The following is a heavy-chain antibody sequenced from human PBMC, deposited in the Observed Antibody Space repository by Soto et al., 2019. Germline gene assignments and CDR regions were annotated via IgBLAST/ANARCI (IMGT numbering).Heavy chain of an antibody. CDR2: INHSGST. V-gene: IGHV4-34*01. CDR1: GGSFSGYY. CDR3: ARGITWSTSCHMDV. J-gene: IGHJ6*03. D-gene: IGHD2-2*01. Sequence: SETLSLTCAVYGGSFSGYYWSWIRQPPGKGLEWIGEINHSGSTNYNPSLKSRVTISVDTSKNQFSLKLSSVTAADTAVYYCARGITWSTSCHMDVWGKGTTVTVSS.